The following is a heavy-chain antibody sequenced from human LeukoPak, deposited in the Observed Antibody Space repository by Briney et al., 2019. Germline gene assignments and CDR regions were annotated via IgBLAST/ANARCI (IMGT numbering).Heavy chain of an antibody. CDR1: GGSISSSSYY. D-gene: IGHD1-1*01. J-gene: IGHJ3*02. V-gene: IGHV4-39*01. CDR2: IYYSGST. CDR3: ARHFRDSGFDM. Sequence: SETLSVTCTVSGGSISSSSYYWDWIRQPPGKGLEWIGTIYYSGSTYYNPSLRSRVTISVDTSKNQFSLKLGSVTAADTAVYYCARHFRDSGFDMWGQGTMVTVSS.